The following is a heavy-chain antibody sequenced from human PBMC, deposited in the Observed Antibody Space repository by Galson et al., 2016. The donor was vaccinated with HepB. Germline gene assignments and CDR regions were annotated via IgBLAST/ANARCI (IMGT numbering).Heavy chain of an antibody. CDR3: ARALSASGHYDFWSGYSNWFDP. J-gene: IGHJ5*02. CDR1: GGSISSSNW. CDR2: IYHSGNI. Sequence: TLSLTCDVSGGSISSSNWWRWLRQPPGKGLEWIGQIYHSGNINYNPSLKSRATISVDKSRNQLSLKLRSVTAADTAMYYCARALSASGHYDFWSGYSNWFDPWGQGTLVSVSS. V-gene: IGHV4-4*02. D-gene: IGHD3-3*01.